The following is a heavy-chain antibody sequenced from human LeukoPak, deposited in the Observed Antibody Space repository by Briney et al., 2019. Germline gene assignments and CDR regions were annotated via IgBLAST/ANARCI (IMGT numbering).Heavy chain of an antibody. D-gene: IGHD5/OR15-5a*01. V-gene: IGHV3-21*01. J-gene: IGHJ4*02. CDR3: ARSALLRTPLDF. Sequence: GGSLRLSCAASGFNFDTYNFNWVRQAPGKGLEWVATIRSYSSYIHYGDSVKGRFTISRDDAKKSLYLQMNSLRVEDTAVYYCARSALLRTPLDFWGQGTLVTVSS. CDR1: GFNFDTYN. CDR2: IRSYSSYI.